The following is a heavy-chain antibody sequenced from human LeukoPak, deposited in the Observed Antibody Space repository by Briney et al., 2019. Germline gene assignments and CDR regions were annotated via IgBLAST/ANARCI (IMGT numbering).Heavy chain of an antibody. V-gene: IGHV3-23*01. Sequence: GGSLRLSCAASRFTFSTYTMYWVRHPPGKRLEWVSIIGSSGGGIHYADSVKGRFTISRDNSKNALYLQMDSLRGEDTAVYYCAKDFRIGYSAHFDYWGQGALVTVSS. D-gene: IGHD2-21*01. CDR3: AKDFRIGYSAHFDY. CDR2: IGSSGGGI. J-gene: IGHJ4*02. CDR1: RFTFSTYT.